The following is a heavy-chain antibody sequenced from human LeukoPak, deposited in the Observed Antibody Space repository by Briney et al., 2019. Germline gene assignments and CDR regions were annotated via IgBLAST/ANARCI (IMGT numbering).Heavy chain of an antibody. Sequence: KPGGSLRLSCAASGFTFSNAWMSWVRQAPGKGLEWFGRIKSKTDGGTTDYAAPVKGRFTISRDDSKNTLYLQMNSLKTEDTAVYYCTTGEAAAGTVDYWGQGTLVTVSS. CDR2: IKSKTDGGTT. V-gene: IGHV3-15*01. J-gene: IGHJ4*02. CDR3: TTGEAAAGTVDY. D-gene: IGHD6-13*01. CDR1: GFTFSNAW.